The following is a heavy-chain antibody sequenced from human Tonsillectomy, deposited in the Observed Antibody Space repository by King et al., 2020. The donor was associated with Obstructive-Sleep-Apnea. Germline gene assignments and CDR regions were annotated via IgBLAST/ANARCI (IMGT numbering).Heavy chain of an antibody. CDR1: GFIFSDHY. V-gene: IGHV3-72*01. Sequence: VQLVESGGGLVQPGGSLRLSCAASGFIFSDHYMDWDRQAPGKGLEWVGRTRNKANRYTTEYAASVKGRFTISRDDSKNSLYLQMNSLKTEDTAVYYCAREVFRYFDWAFDYWGQGTLVTVSS. J-gene: IGHJ4*02. CDR3: AREVFRYFDWAFDY. CDR2: TRNKANRYTT. D-gene: IGHD3-9*01.